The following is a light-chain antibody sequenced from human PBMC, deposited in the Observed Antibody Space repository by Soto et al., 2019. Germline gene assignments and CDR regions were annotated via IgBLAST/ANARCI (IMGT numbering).Light chain of an antibody. CDR3: QQYNSYSPWT. V-gene: IGKV1-5*01. CDR2: DAS. J-gene: IGKJ1*01. CDR1: QSISSW. Sequence: DIQMTQSPSTLSASIQDRVTITCRASQSISSWLAWYQQKPGKAPKLLIYDASSLESGVPARFSGSGSGTDFTLTISSLQPDDFATYYCQQYNSYSPWTFGHGTKVDIK.